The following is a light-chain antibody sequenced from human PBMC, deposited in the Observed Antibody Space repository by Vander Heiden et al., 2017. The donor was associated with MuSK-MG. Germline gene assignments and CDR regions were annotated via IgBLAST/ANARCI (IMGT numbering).Light chain of an antibody. V-gene: IGKV4-1*01. Sequence: DIVMTQSPDSLAVSLGERGNINCKSSQSCLSSSNHKNSLAWFQQKPGQPPKLLIYWASTRESGVPDRFSVSGSGTDFTLTISSRQAEDVAVYYCRQEDIAPWTFGQGTKVEI. CDR1: QSCLSSSNHKNS. J-gene: IGKJ1*01. CDR3: RQEDIAPWT. CDR2: WAS.